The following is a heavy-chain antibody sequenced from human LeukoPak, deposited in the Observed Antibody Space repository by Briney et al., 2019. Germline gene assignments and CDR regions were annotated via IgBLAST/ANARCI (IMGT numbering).Heavy chain of an antibody. D-gene: IGHD2-21*02. CDR3: AKRDRVTEFDY. V-gene: IGHV3-30*02. J-gene: IGHJ4*02. CDR1: GFTFNDFG. Sequence: PGGSLRLSCAASGFTFNDFGMHWVRQAPGKGLEWVALIQPDGNDKYYTKSVKGRFTVSRDNSKNTLYLQLNSLRAEDTAVYYCAKRDRVTEFDYWGQGALVTVSS. CDR2: IQPDGNDK.